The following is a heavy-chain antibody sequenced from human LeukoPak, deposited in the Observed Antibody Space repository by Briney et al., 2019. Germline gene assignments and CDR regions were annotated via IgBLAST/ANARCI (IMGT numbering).Heavy chain of an antibody. D-gene: IGHD3-10*01. V-gene: IGHV4-39*01. Sequence: SETLSLTCTLSGGSISSSSYYWGWIRQPPGKGPEWIGNIYYNGTTYYNPSLKSRVTISVDTSKNQFSLKLSSVTAADTAVYYCARSESMLPGFITPPVGKFWGQGTLVTVSS. CDR3: ARSESMLPGFITPPVGKF. J-gene: IGHJ4*02. CDR2: IYYNGTT. CDR1: GGSISSSSYY.